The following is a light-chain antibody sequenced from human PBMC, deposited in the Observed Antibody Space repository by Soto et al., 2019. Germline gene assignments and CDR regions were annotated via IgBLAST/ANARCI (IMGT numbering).Light chain of an antibody. CDR2: AAS. V-gene: IGKV1-39*01. Sequence: DIQVTQSPSSLSASVGDTVTITCRTSQSISGKLSWDQQIPGKAPKLLIYAASRLQSGVPSRFSASGSGTEFTLTISSLHPDDFASYYCQQSYSRVTFGQGTTVDIK. CDR1: QSISGK. J-gene: IGKJ1*01. CDR3: QQSYSRVT.